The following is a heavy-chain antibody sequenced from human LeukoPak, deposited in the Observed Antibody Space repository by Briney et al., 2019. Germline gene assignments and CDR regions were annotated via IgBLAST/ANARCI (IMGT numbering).Heavy chain of an antibody. CDR1: EFSISHYA. J-gene: IGHJ6*03. D-gene: IGHD2-8*02. V-gene: IGHV3-23*01. CDR3: SKAPLXACAGAVCYYLDV. CDR2: DTSSTTST. Sequence: GGSLRLSCTASEFSISHYAMSWVRQAPGKGLEWVSADTSSTTSTYYASSVRGRFTISRDNSMNTLYLQMNSLRADDTSVYYCSKAPLXACAGAVCYYLDVWGKGTTVIVSS.